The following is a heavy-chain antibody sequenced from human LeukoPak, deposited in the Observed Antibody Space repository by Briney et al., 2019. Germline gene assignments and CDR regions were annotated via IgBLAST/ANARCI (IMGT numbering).Heavy chain of an antibody. CDR3: ARCSDSISQVDV. J-gene: IGHJ6*04. V-gene: IGHV3-23*01. D-gene: IGHD3-3*02. CDR1: GFTFSSYA. Sequence: SGGSLRLSCAASGFTFSSYAMSWVRQAPGKGLEWVSAISGSGGSTYYADSVKGRFTISRDNSKNTLYLQMNSLRAEDTAVYYCARCSDSISQVDVWGKGTTVTVSS. CDR2: ISGSGGST.